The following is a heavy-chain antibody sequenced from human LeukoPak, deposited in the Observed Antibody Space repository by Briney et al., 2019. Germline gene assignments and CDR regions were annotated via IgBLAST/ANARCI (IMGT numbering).Heavy chain of an antibody. Sequence: GGSLRLSCAASGFTVSSNYMSWVRQAPGKGLEWVSVIYSGGSTYYADSVKGRFTISRDNSKNTLYLQMSSLRPEDTAAYYCVKGEVRGYKKRGVDYWGQGTLVTVSS. D-gene: IGHD5-18*01. J-gene: IGHJ4*02. CDR3: VKGEVRGYKKRGVDY. CDR2: IYSGGST. CDR1: GFTVSSNY. V-gene: IGHV3-53*05.